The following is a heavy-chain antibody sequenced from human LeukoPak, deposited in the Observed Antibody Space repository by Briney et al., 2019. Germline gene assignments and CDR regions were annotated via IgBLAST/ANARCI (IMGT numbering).Heavy chain of an antibody. D-gene: IGHD3/OR15-3a*01. Sequence: PSETLSLTCAVYGGSFSGYYWSWIRQPPGKGLEWIGEINHSGSTNYNPSLKSRVTISVDTSKNQFSLKLSSVTAADTAVYYCARGLDYDVPGNWFDPWGQGTLVTVSS. J-gene: IGHJ5*02. CDR2: INHSGST. CDR1: GGSFSGYY. CDR3: ARGLDYDVPGNWFDP. V-gene: IGHV4-34*01.